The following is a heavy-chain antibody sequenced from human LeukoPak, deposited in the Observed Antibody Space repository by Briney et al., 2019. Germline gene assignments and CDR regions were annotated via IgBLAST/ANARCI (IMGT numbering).Heavy chain of an antibody. D-gene: IGHD3-3*01. Sequence: PGGSLRLSCAASGFTFTNYAMSGVRQAPGKGLEWVSAISAAGGSKYYADSVKGRFTVSRDNSKSTLYLQMTSLRAEDTAVYYCEKIPYYDVWSGYYYFDYWGQGTLVTVSS. CDR2: ISAAGGSK. CDR1: GFTFTNYA. CDR3: EKIPYYDVWSGYYYFDY. J-gene: IGHJ4*02. V-gene: IGHV3-23*01.